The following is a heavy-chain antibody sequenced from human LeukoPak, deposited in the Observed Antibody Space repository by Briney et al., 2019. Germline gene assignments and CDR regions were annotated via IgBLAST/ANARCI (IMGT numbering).Heavy chain of an antibody. D-gene: IGHD6-6*01. CDR2: ISSSSYI. CDR3: ASYRSPLSSSGPTIDY. V-gene: IGHV3-21*01. CDR1: GFTFSSYS. J-gene: IGHJ4*02. Sequence: GGSLRLSCAASGFTFSSYSMNWVRQAPGKGLEWVSSISSSSYIYYADSVKGRFTISRDNAKNSLYLQMNSLRAEDTAVYYCASYRSPLSSSGPTIDYWGQGTLVTVSS.